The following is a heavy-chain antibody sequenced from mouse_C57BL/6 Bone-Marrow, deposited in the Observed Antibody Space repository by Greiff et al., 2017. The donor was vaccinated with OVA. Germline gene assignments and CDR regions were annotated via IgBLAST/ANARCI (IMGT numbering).Heavy chain of an antibody. D-gene: IGHD1-1*01. CDR3: AIYYYGSSPYYYAMDY. CDR1: GYAFSSSW. V-gene: IGHV1-82*01. Sequence: VQLQQSGPELVKPGASVKISCKASGYAFSSSWMNWVKQRPGKGLEWIGRIYPGDGDTNYNGKVKGKATLTADKSSSTAYMQLSSLTSEDSAVYFCAIYYYGSSPYYYAMDYWGQGTSVTVSS. J-gene: IGHJ4*01. CDR2: IYPGDGDT.